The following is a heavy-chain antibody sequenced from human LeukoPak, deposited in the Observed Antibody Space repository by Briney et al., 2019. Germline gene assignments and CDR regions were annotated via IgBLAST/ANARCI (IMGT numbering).Heavy chain of an antibody. CDR3: ARQGRLAAAGTLEYFQH. CDR1: GGSISSSSYY. Sequence: SETLSLTCTVSGGSISSSSYYWGWIRQPPGKGLEWIGSIYYSGSTYYNPSLKSRVTISVDTSKNQFSLKLSSVTAADTAVYYCARQGRLAAAGTLEYFQHWGQGTLVTVSS. V-gene: IGHV4-39*01. D-gene: IGHD6-13*01. CDR2: IYYSGST. J-gene: IGHJ1*01.